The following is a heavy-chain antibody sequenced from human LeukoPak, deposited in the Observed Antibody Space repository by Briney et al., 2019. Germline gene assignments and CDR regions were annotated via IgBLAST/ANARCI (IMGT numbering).Heavy chain of an antibody. V-gene: IGHV4-39*02. CDR3: ARDSYDILDY. CDR2: IYYSGST. J-gene: IGHJ4*02. Sequence: SSETLSLTCTVSGGSISSSSYYWGWIRQPPGKGLEWNESIYYSGSTYYTPSLKRRVTISVDTSKNQFSLKLSSVTAADTAVYYCARDSYDILDYWGQGTLVTVSS. D-gene: IGHD3-9*01. CDR1: GGSISSSSYY.